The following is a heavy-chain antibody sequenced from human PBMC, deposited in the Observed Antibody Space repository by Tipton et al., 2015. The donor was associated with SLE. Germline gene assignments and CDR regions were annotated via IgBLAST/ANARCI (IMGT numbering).Heavy chain of an antibody. CDR3: ARVWRQLANYFDY. Sequence: SLRLSCAVSGGSISSNNWWSWVRQPPGKGLEWIGEIYHSGSTNYNPPLKSRVTISVDKSKNQFSLKLSSVTAADTAVYYCARVWRQLANYFDYWGQGTLVTVSS. J-gene: IGHJ4*02. CDR2: IYHSGST. V-gene: IGHV4-4*02. CDR1: GGSISSNNW. D-gene: IGHD6-6*01.